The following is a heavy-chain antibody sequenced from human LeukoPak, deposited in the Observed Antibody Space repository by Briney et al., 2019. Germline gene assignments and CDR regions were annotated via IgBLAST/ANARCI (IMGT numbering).Heavy chain of an antibody. CDR3: ARVDCSSTSCYNFDY. CDR1: GYTFTGYY. CDR2: INPNSGGT. V-gene: IGHV1-2*02. J-gene: IGHJ4*02. Sequence: GASVKVSCKASGYTFTGYYMHSLRQAPGQGLEWMGWINPNSGGTNYAQKFQGRVTMTRDTSISTAYMELSRLRSDDTAVYYCARVDCSSTSCYNFDYWGQGTRDTVSS. D-gene: IGHD2-2*02.